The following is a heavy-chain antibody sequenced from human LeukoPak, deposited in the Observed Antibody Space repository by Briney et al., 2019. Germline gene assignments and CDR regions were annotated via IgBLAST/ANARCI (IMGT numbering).Heavy chain of an antibody. CDR2: ISSSGSTI. V-gene: IGHV3-11*04. CDR1: GFTFSNAW. Sequence: GGSLRLSCAASGFTFSNAWMSWVRQAPGKGLEWVSYISSSGSTIYYADSVKGRFTISRDNAKNSLYLQMNSLRAEDTAVYYCARGAVPGIADDYWGQGTLVTVSS. J-gene: IGHJ4*02. CDR3: ARGAVPGIADDY. D-gene: IGHD6-13*01.